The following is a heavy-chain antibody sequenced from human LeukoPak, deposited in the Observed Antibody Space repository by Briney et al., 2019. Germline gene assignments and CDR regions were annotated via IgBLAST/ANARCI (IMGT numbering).Heavy chain of an antibody. CDR2: IIPIFGTA. D-gene: IGHD3-22*01. CDR3: ARGKYYYDSSGYYFYYFDY. CDR1: GGTFSSYA. V-gene: IGHV1-69*05. Sequence: SVKVSCKASGGTFSSYAISWVRQAPGQGLEWMGGIIPIFGTASYAQKFQGRVTITTDESTSTAYMELSSLRSEDTAVYYCARGKYYYDSSGYYFYYFDYWGQGTLVTVSS. J-gene: IGHJ4*02.